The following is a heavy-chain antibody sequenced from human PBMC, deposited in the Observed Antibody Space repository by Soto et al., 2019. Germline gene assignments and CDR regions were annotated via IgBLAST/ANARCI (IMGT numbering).Heavy chain of an antibody. V-gene: IGHV4-30-2*01. CDR2: IYHSGST. D-gene: IGHD2-8*01. CDR1: GGSISSGGYS. J-gene: IGHJ4*02. CDR3: ARAYCTNGVCSPFDY. Sequence: SETLSLTCAVSGGSISSGGYSWSWIRQPPGKGLEWIGYIYHSGSTYYNPSLKSRVTISVDRSKNQFSLKLSSVTAADTAVYYCARAYCTNGVCSPFDYWGQGTLVTVYS.